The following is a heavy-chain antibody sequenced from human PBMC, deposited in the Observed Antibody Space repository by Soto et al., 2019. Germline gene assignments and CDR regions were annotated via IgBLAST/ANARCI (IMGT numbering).Heavy chain of an antibody. D-gene: IGHD1-26*01. J-gene: IGHJ4*02. CDR1: GGTLSSCA. Sequence: SVKVSCKSSGGTLSSCAMRWVRQALGQGLEWMGGIIPIFGTANYAQKFQGRVTITADKSISTAYLQWSSLKASDTAMYYCARPRSGSYPYYFDYWGQGTLVTVSS. CDR3: ARPRSGSYPYYFDY. CDR2: IIPIFGTA. V-gene: IGHV1-69*06.